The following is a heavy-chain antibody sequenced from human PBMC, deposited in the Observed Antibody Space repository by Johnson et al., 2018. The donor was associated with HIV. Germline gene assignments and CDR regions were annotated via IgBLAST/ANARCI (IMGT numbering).Heavy chain of an antibody. D-gene: IGHD2-15*01. J-gene: IGHJ3*02. CDR2: IWYDGSNK. V-gene: IGHV3-33*01. CDR3: AGGRIGAFDI. CDR1: GFTFSRYG. Sequence: QVQLVESGGGVVQPGRSLRLSCTASGFTFSRYGMHWVRQAPGKGLEWVAVIWYDGSNKYYADSVKGRLTISRDNSKNTLYLQMNSLRAEDTALYYCAGGRIGAFDIWGQGTMVTVSS.